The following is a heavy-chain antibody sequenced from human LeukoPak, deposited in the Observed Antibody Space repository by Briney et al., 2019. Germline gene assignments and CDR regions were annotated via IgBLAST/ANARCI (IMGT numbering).Heavy chain of an antibody. V-gene: IGHV4-59*01. CDR1: GVSISSDY. Sequence: SETLSLTCTVSGVSISSDYWSWIRQPPGKGLEWIGYISYSASTNYNPSLRSRVTISVDTSKNQFSLKLSSVTAADTAVYYCAREAVSGWYDYFDYWGQGTLVTVSS. D-gene: IGHD6-19*01. CDR3: AREAVSGWYDYFDY. J-gene: IGHJ4*02. CDR2: ISYSAST.